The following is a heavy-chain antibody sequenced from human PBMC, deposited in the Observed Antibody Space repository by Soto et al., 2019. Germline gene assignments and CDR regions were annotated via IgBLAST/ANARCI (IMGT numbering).Heavy chain of an antibody. V-gene: IGHV3-23*01. CDR2: IGGRDGYT. CDR3: AKDRSRYSSGWHDWFDP. J-gene: IGHJ5*02. Sequence: WSLRLSCAASGFTFSSFVMRWVRQAPGTGLEWVSTIGGRDGYTCYPDSLKGRFTISRDNCRNTLYLRMNSLRVNDTAVYYCAKDRSRYSSGWHDWFDPWGQGTLVTVYS. D-gene: IGHD6-19*01. CDR1: GFTFSSFV.